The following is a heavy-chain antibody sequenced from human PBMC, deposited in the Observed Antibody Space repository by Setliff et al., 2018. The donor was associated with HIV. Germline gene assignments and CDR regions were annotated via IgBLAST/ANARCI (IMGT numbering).Heavy chain of an antibody. CDR3: ATLPSRDMDV. D-gene: IGHD3-10*01. CDR1: GFTFSSYS. Sequence: GSLRLSCAASGFTFSSYSMNWVRQAPGKGLEWVSSISSSSSYIYYADSVEGRFTISRDNAKNSLYLQMNSLRAEDTAVYYCATLPSRDMDVWGQGTTVTVSS. J-gene: IGHJ6*02. V-gene: IGHV3-21*01. CDR2: ISSSSSYI.